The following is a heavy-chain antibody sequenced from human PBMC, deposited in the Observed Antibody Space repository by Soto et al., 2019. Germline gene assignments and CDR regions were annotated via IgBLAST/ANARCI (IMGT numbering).Heavy chain of an antibody. CDR3: TKDRYCSSTSCYAGYY. CDR2: ISGSGDST. Sequence: GGSLRLSCTASGFTFRSYAMSWVRQAPGKGLEWASAISGSGDSTYYADSVKGRFTISRDNSKNTLYLQMNSLRAEDTAVYYCTKDRYCSSTSCYAGYYWGQGTLVTVSS. D-gene: IGHD2-2*01. CDR1: GFTFRSYA. V-gene: IGHV3-23*01. J-gene: IGHJ4*02.